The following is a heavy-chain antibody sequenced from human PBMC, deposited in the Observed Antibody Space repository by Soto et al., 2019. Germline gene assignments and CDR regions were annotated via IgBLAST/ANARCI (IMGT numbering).Heavy chain of an antibody. CDR2: IYYSGNT. Sequence: PSETLSLTCTVSGGSISSSSYYWGWIRQPPGKGMEWIGSIYYSGNTYYKPSLKSRVTISVDTAKNQFSLKLNSVTAAYTAVYYCARVRREYDNSGPVDYWGQGTLVTVSS. CDR1: GGSISSSSYY. CDR3: ARVRREYDNSGPVDY. J-gene: IGHJ4*02. D-gene: IGHD3-22*01. V-gene: IGHV4-39*07.